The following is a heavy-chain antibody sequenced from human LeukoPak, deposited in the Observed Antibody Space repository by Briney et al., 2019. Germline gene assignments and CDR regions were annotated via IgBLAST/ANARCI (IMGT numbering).Heavy chain of an antibody. CDR2: ISGSGGST. Sequence: GGSLRLSCAASGFTFSSYAMSWVRQAPGKGLEWVSAISGSGGSTYYADSVKGRFTISRDNSKNTLYLQMNSLRAEDTAVYYCAKDLCSGGSCSPSRNWFDPWCQGTLVTVSS. J-gene: IGHJ5*02. CDR3: AKDLCSGGSCSPSRNWFDP. CDR1: GFTFSSYA. D-gene: IGHD2-15*01. V-gene: IGHV3-23*01.